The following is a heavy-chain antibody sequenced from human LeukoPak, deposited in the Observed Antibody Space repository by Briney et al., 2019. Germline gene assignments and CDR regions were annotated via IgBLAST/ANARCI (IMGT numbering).Heavy chain of an antibody. CDR3: ARDHPAVGGSTGYFQH. D-gene: IGHD6-19*01. CDR2: IWYDGSNE. CDR1: GSTFSSYG. V-gene: IGHV3-33*01. Sequence: PGGSLRLSCAASGSTFSSYGMHWVRQAPGKGLEWVAVIWYDGSNEYYADSVKGRFTISRDNSKNTLYLQMNSLRAEDTAVYYCARDHPAVGGSTGYFQHWGQGTLVTVSS. J-gene: IGHJ1*01.